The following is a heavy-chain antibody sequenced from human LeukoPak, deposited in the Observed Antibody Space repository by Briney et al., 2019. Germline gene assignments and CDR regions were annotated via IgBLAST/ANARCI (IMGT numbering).Heavy chain of an antibody. D-gene: IGHD5-12*01. J-gene: IGHJ3*02. Sequence: SETLSLSCTVSGASTSHFYWNWIRQPPGKGLEWIGYMHNSGSSKNNPSLKSRVTISIDTSKNQFSLQLTSVTAADTAMYFCARSAEWLRNAFDIWGHGTLVIVSS. CDR3: ARSAEWLRNAFDI. CDR2: MHNSGSS. V-gene: IGHV4-59*01. CDR1: GASTSHFY.